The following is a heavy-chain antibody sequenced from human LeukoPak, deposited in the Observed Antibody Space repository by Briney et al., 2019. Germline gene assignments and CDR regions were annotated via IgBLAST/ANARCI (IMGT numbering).Heavy chain of an antibody. CDR3: AGHHPRNTVDF. J-gene: IGHJ4*02. CDR1: GGSISSGGYY. D-gene: IGHD2/OR15-2a*01. CDR2: IYYSGST. Sequence: PSETLSLTCTVSGGSISSGGYYWSWIRQHPGQGLEGIGYIYYSGSTSYNPSLKSRVTISVDTSKNQFSLKLSSVTAADTAVYYCAGHHPRNTVDFWGQGTLVTVSS. V-gene: IGHV4-31*03.